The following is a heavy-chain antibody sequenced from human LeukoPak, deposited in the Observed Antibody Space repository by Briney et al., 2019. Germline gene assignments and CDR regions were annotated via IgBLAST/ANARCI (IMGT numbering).Heavy chain of an antibody. CDR2: ISSSSTTI. D-gene: IGHD2-2*01. CDR1: GFPFSRYS. Sequence: PGGSLRLSRAASGFPFSRYSMHWVRQAPGKGLEWLSYISSSSTTIYNADSVRGRFTISRDNAKNSLFLQMNSLRAEDTAVYSCARGGGFCGSTSCYGIDSWGQGTLVTVSS. CDR3: ARGGGFCGSTSCYGIDS. V-gene: IGHV3-48*01. J-gene: IGHJ4*02.